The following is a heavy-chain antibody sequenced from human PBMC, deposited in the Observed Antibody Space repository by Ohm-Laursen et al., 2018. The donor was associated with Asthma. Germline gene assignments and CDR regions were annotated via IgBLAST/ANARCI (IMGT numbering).Heavy chain of an antibody. D-gene: IGHD3-22*01. CDR2: IYYSGLT. V-gene: IGHV4-31*03. J-gene: IGHJ4*02. CDR3: ARGAFYYESTGYYFFDH. Sequence: SQTLSLTCTVSGDSINSGNNYWSWIRQHPGKGLEWIGYIYYSGLTYSNPSLRSRVIISVDTSKNQFSLNLTSVTAADTAVYYCARGAFYYESTGYYFFDHWGQGALVIVSS. CDR1: GDSINSGNNY.